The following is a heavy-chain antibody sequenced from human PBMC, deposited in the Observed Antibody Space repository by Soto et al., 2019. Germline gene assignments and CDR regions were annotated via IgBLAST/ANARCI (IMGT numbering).Heavy chain of an antibody. Sequence: SETLSLTCTVSGGSISSYYWSWIRQPPGKGLEWIGYIYYSGSTNYNPSLKSRVTISVDTSKNQFSLKLSSVTAADTAVYYCARGYYYDSSGYYDAFDIWGQGTMVTVSS. J-gene: IGHJ3*02. CDR1: GGSISSYY. D-gene: IGHD3-22*01. CDR2: IYYSGST. CDR3: ARGYYYDSSGYYDAFDI. V-gene: IGHV4-59*01.